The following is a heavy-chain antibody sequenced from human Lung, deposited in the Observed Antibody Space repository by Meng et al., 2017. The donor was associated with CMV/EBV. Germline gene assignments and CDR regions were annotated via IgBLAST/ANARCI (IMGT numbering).Heavy chain of an antibody. CDR2: IKEDGSDK. CDR3: ARDRAANSFDP. J-gene: IGHJ5*02. Sequence: GGSLRLXCAASGFTFINYWMSWVCQAPGKGLEWVANIKEDGSDKYYVDSVKGRFTISRDNAKNPLYLQMNSLRAEDTAVYYCARDRAANSFDPWGQGTLVTVSS. D-gene: IGHD6-25*01. CDR1: GFTFINYW. V-gene: IGHV3-7*01.